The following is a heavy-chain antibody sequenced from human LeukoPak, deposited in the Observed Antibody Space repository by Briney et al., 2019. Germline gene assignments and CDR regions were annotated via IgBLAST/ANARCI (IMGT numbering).Heavy chain of an antibody. D-gene: IGHD2-15*01. J-gene: IGHJ6*03. CDR2: ISGSGGST. Sequence: PGGSLRLSCAASGFTFSSYAMSWVRQAPGKGLEWVSAISGSGGSTCYADSVKGRFTISRDNSKNTLYLQMNSLRAEDTAVYYCATLGGCSGGSCYTGGYYYYYMDVWGKGTTVTVSS. V-gene: IGHV3-23*01. CDR3: ATLGGCSGGSCYTGGYYYYYMDV. CDR1: GFTFSSYA.